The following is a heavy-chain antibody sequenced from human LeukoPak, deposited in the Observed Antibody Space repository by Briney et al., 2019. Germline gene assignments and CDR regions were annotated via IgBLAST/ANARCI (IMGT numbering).Heavy chain of an antibody. D-gene: IGHD3-22*01. CDR1: GFTFRTYN. V-gene: IGHV3-21*04. CDR2: ITSSSSYI. CDR3: AKSWNYYDSSGDDALDI. J-gene: IGHJ3*02. Sequence: GGSLRLSCAASGFTFRTYNMNWVRQAPGKGLEWVSSITSSSSYIYYADSVKGRFTISRDNSKNTLYPQMNSLRVEDTAVYYCAKSWNYYDSSGDDALDIWGQGTMVTVSS.